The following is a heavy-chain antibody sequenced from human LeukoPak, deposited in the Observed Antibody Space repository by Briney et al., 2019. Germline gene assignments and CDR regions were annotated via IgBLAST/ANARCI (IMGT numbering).Heavy chain of an antibody. CDR1: GYSFTSYW. CDR3: ARGRCGGDCYFPAFDP. D-gene: IGHD2-21*02. V-gene: IGHV5-51*01. Sequence: GESLKISCKGSGYSFTSYWIGWVRQMPGKGLEWMGIIYPGDSDTRYSPSFQGQVTISADKSISTAYLQWSSLKASDTAMYYCARGRCGGDCYFPAFDPWGQGTLVTVSS. CDR2: IYPGDSDT. J-gene: IGHJ5*02.